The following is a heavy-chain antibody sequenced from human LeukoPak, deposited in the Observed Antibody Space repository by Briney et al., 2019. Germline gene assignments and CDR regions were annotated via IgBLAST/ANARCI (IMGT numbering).Heavy chain of an antibody. CDR3: ARASLDIVVVPAAIGNFDY. J-gene: IGHJ4*02. D-gene: IGHD2-2*01. CDR1: GGSFSGYY. Sequence: SETLSLTCAVYGGSFSGYYWSWIRQPPGKGLEWIGEINHSGSTNYNPSLKSRVTISVDTSKNQFSLKLSSVTAADTAVYYRARASLDIVVVPAAIGNFDYWGQGTLVTVSS. CDR2: INHSGST. V-gene: IGHV4-34*01.